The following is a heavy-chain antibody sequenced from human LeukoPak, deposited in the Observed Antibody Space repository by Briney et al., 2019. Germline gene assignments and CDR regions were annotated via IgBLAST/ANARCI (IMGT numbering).Heavy chain of an antibody. D-gene: IGHD6-13*01. CDR2: ISGSGGST. J-gene: IGHJ4*02. CDR1: GFTFSSYA. Sequence: GGSLRLSCAASGFTFSSYAMSWVRQAPGKGLGWVSAISGSGGSTYYVDSVKGRFTISGDNSKNTLYLQMNSLRAEDTAVYYCAKQVAAAGIFDYWGQGTLVTVSS. V-gene: IGHV3-23*01. CDR3: AKQVAAAGIFDY.